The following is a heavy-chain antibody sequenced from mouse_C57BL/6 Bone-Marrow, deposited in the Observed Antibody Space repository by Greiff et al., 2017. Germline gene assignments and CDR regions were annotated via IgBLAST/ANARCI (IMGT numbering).Heavy chain of an antibody. CDR3: ATYYGNSYFDY. J-gene: IGHJ2*01. CDR1: GYTFTNYW. D-gene: IGHD2-10*01. V-gene: IGHV1-63*01. CDR2: IYPGGGYT. Sequence: VQLVESGAELVRPGTSVKMSCKASGYTFTNYWIGWAKQRPGHGLEWIGDIYPGGGYTNYNEKFKGKATLTADKSSSTAYMQFSSLTSEDSAIYYCATYYGNSYFDYWGQGTTLTVSS.